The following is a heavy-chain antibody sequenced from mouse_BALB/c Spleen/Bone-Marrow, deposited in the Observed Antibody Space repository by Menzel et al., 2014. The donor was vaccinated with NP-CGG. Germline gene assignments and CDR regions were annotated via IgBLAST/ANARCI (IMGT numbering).Heavy chain of an antibody. J-gene: IGHJ1*01. CDR1: GFNIKDTY. Sequence: EVKLMESGAELVKPGASVKLSCTASGFNIKDTYMHWVKQRPEQGLEWIGRIDPANGNTKYGPKFQGKATITADTSSNTAYLQLSSLTSEDTAVYYCASYGYAWYFDVWGAGTTVTVSS. CDR2: IDPANGNT. D-gene: IGHD2-14*01. V-gene: IGHV14-3*02. CDR3: ASYGYAWYFDV.